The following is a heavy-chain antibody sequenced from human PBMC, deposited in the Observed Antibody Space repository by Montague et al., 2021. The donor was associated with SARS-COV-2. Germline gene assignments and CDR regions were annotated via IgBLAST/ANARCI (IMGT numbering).Heavy chain of an antibody. V-gene: IGHV3-23*01. Sequence: SLRLSCAASGFPFNTFAFSWVRQAPGMGLQWVTTISGSGARTDYEDSVRGRFTVSRDNSQNTVSLQMNSLRAEDTAVYYCARLGRGYTYGWFDFRGQGSLLLVSS. CDR3: ARLGRGYTYGWFDF. D-gene: IGHD5-18*01. CDR2: ISGSGART. J-gene: IGHJ4*02. CDR1: GFPFNTFA.